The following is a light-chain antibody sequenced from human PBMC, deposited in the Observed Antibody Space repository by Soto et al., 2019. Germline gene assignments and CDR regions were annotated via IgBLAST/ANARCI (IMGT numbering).Light chain of an antibody. CDR1: SSNIGKNY. J-gene: IGLJ3*02. CDR3: GSWDSSLTARV. CDR2: ESN. Sequence: QSMLTQPPSVSAAPGQTVTIPCSGSSSNIGKNYVSWYQQLPGKAPKLLIYESNKRPSGIPDRFSGSRSGTSATLGITGLQTGDEADYYCGSWDSSLTARVFGGGTKLTVL. V-gene: IGLV1-51*01.